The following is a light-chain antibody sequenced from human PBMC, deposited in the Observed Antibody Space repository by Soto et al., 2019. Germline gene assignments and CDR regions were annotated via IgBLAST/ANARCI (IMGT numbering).Light chain of an antibody. V-gene: IGLV2-14*01. CDR1: SSDVGDYKY. CDR3: SAYTSSDTPYV. J-gene: IGLJ1*01. CDR2: VNM. Sequence: QSALTQPASVSGSLGQSITISCTGTSSDVGDYKYVSWYQQHPDKAPKLIIFVNMNRPSGISNRLSASKSGNTASLTISGVQAEDEADYYCSAYTSSDTPYVFGTGTKVTVL.